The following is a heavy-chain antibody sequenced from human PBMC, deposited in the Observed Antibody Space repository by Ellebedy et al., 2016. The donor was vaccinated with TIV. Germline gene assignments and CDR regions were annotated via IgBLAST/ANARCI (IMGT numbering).Heavy chain of an antibody. CDR1: GGPISSHY. J-gene: IGHJ2*01. D-gene: IGHD2-21*02. CDR3: ARPFTLRSGDCYPDWYFDL. CDR2: VPYSGRT. Sequence: MPSETLSLTCTVSGGPISSHYWTWIRQSPGKGLEWIGYVPYSGRTNCNPSLKSRVTLSVDPSKNQFSLRLISVPAADTAVYYCARPFTLRSGDCYPDWYFDLWGRGTLVTVSS. V-gene: IGHV4-59*08.